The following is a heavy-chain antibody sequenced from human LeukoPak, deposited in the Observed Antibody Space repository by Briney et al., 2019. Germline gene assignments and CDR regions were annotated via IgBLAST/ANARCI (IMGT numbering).Heavy chain of an antibody. CDR3: TKDREPDSRWDFDY. J-gene: IGHJ4*02. Sequence: GGSLRLSCAASGFSFSNSWMHWARQAPGKGLVWVSHISEDGGSTRYVDSVKGRFTISRDNARNTLFLQMNNLRAEDTAVYYCTKDREPDSRWDFDYWGQGTLVTVSS. CDR2: ISEDGGST. CDR1: GFSFSNSW. V-gene: IGHV3-74*01. D-gene: IGHD6-13*01.